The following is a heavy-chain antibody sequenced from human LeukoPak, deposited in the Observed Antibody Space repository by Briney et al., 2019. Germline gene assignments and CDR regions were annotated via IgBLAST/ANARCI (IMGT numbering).Heavy chain of an antibody. J-gene: IGHJ5*02. Sequence: SGGSLRLSCAASGFTFSSYGMHWVRQAPGKGLEWVAVIWYDGSNKYYADSVKGRFTISRDNSKNTLYLQMSSLRAEDTAVYHCAPRRINWEVDWFDPWGQGTLVTVSS. CDR2: IWYDGSNK. D-gene: IGHD7-27*01. V-gene: IGHV3-33*01. CDR1: GFTFSSYG. CDR3: APRRINWEVDWFDP.